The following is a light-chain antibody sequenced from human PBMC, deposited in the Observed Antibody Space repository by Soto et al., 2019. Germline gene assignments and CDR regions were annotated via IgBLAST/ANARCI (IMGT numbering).Light chain of an antibody. J-gene: IGKJ5*01. CDR1: QSVSSK. V-gene: IGKV3-15*01. CDR3: QQYGSSSIT. Sequence: EIVIKNSPATLSVSPGERATLSCRASQSVSSKLAWYQQKPGQAPRLVIYDASTRATGIPARFSGSGSGTDFTLTISRLEPEDFAVYYCQQYGSSSITFGQGTRLEIK. CDR2: DAS.